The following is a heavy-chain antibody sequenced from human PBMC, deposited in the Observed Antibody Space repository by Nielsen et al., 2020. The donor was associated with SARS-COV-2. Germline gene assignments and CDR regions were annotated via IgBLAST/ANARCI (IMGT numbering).Heavy chain of an antibody. CDR3: ASDSNSYNYYYYYGMDV. Sequence: GESLKISCAASGFTFSSYGMHWVRQAPGKGLEWVAVISHDGSNKYYADSVKGRFTISRDNSKNTLYLQMNSLRAEDTAVYYCASDSNSYNYYYYYGMDVWGQGTTVTVSS. CDR2: ISHDGSNK. CDR1: GFTFSSYG. D-gene: IGHD2-2*01. J-gene: IGHJ6*02. V-gene: IGHV3-30*03.